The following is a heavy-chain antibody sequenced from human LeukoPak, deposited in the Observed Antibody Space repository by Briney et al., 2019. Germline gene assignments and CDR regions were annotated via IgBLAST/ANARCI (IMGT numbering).Heavy chain of an antibody. Sequence: ASVKVSCKASGYTFTSYGISWVRQAPGQGLEWMGWISAYNGNTNYAQKLQGRVTMTTDTSTSTAYMELRSLRSDDTAVYYCARVGSSSWISNPIDYWGQGTLVTVSS. CDR2: ISAYNGNT. CDR1: GYTFTSYG. CDR3: ARVGSSSWISNPIDY. J-gene: IGHJ4*02. D-gene: IGHD6-13*01. V-gene: IGHV1-18*01.